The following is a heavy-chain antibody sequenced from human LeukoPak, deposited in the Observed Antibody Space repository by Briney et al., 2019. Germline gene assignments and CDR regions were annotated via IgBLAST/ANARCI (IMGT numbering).Heavy chain of an antibody. CDR2: ISSSGSII. CDR1: GFTFISYT. V-gene: IGHV3-48*04. CDR3: ARPDWYFDL. Sequence: GGSLRLSCAASGFTFISYTMNWVRQAPGKGLEWVSHISSSGSIIYYADSVKGRFTISRDNAKNSLYLQMNSLRAEDTAVYYCARPDWYFDLWGRGTLVTVSS. J-gene: IGHJ2*01.